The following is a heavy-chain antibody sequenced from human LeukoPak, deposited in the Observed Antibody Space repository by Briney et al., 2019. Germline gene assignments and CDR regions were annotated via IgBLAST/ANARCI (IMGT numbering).Heavy chain of an antibody. J-gene: IGHJ4*02. CDR2: IYPSDSDT. D-gene: IGHD2-15*01. CDR1: GYSFTSYW. Sequence: GESLKISCKGSGYSFTSYWIGWVRQMPGKGLEWMGIIYPSDSDTRYSPSFQGQVTISADMSISIAFLQWSSLKASDTAMYYCAMCSGRSCYLNYFDYWGQGTLVTVSS. V-gene: IGHV5-51*01. CDR3: AMCSGRSCYLNYFDY.